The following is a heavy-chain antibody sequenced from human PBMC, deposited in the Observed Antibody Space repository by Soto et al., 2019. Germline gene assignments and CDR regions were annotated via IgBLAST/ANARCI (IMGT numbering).Heavy chain of an antibody. CDR2: IGTAGDT. Sequence: GGSLRLSCAASGFTFSSYDMHWVRQATGKGLEWVSAIGTAGDTYYPGSVKGRFTISRENAKNSLYLQMNSLRAGDTAVYYCARVAVTDYYYYMDVWGKGTTVTVSS. D-gene: IGHD4-4*01. CDR1: GFTFSSYD. CDR3: ARVAVTDYYYYMDV. V-gene: IGHV3-13*01. J-gene: IGHJ6*03.